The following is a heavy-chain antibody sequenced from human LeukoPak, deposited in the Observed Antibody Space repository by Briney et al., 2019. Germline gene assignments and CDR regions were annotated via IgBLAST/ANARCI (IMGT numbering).Heavy chain of an antibody. CDR2: IFYDGDTK. D-gene: IGHD2-2*01. Sequence: GGSLRLSCAASGFTFRNYAMHWVRQAPGKGLEWVAVIFYDGDTKYYADSVKGRFTVSRDNSKNTLYLQMNSLRAEDTAVYYCARTSGSTSLVVTSRGAYLDYWGQGTLVTVSS. J-gene: IGHJ4*02. CDR1: GFTFRNYA. V-gene: IGHV3-30*04. CDR3: ARTSGSTSLVVTSRGAYLDY.